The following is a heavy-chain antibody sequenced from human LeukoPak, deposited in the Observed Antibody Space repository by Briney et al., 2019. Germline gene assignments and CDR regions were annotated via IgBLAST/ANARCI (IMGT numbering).Heavy chain of an antibody. Sequence: PGGSLRLSCAASGFTFSNAWMSWVRQAPGKGLEWVGRIKSKTDGGTTDYAAPVKGRFTISRDDSKNTLYLQMNSLKTEDTAVYYCTTDEYYDSSGYYYGLEFDYWGQGILVTVSS. V-gene: IGHV3-15*01. D-gene: IGHD3-22*01. CDR1: GFTFSNAW. CDR2: IKSKTDGGTT. CDR3: TTDEYYDSSGYYYGLEFDY. J-gene: IGHJ4*02.